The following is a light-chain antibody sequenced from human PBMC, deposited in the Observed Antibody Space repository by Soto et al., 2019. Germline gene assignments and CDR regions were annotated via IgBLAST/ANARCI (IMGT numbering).Light chain of an antibody. CDR2: SND. CDR3: VTWDDSLFGHV. V-gene: IGLV1-44*01. J-gene: IGLJ1*01. CDR1: SSDVGSNT. Sequence: QSVLTQPPSASGTPGQRVTISCSGSSSDVGSNTVNWSQQFPGAAPKLLIYSNDQRPSGVPDRFSASKSGTSASLAISGLQSEDQADYYCVTWDDSLFGHVFGTGTKLTVL.